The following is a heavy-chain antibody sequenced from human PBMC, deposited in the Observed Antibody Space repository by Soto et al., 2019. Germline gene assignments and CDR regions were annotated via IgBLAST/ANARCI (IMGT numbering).Heavy chain of an antibody. D-gene: IGHD5-18*01. V-gene: IGHV3-30-3*01. CDR2: ISNNGINK. CDR3: ARYPVGHLYSYGCDF. Sequence: QVQLVESGGGVVQPGGSLRLSCTASGFTFSNYAMHWVRQAPGKGLEWVAGISNNGINKNYAHSVKGRFTISRESSKNTLYLQLNSLMTEDTAVDSSARYPVGHLYSYGCDFWGQGTLVTVSS. CDR1: GFTFSNYA. J-gene: IGHJ1*01.